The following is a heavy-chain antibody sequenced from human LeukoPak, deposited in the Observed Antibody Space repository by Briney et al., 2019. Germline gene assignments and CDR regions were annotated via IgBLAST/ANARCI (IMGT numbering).Heavy chain of an antibody. D-gene: IGHD4-11*01. J-gene: IGHJ4*02. Sequence: PGESLRLSCAASGFTFTSYAMSWVRQAPGKGLGWVSSLTKSGGSSSYADSVKGRFTISRDNSRNTLFLQMNSLRAEDRAVYYCVRLQGVVDYWGQGTQVTVSS. CDR1: GFTFTSYA. V-gene: IGHV3-23*01. CDR2: LTKSGGSS. CDR3: VRLQGVVDY.